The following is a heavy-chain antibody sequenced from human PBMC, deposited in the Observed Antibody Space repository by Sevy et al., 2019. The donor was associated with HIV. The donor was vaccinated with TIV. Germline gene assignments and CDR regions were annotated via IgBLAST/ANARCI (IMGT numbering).Heavy chain of an antibody. J-gene: IGHJ4*02. Sequence: GGSLRLSCAASGFTFNKYWMSWARQAPGKGLEWVADIKQDGSEKNYLRSVRGRFTISRDNAKNSLSLQMSSLRAEDTAVYYCARDLRGYFDFWGQGALVTVSS. V-gene: IGHV3-7*01. CDR1: GFTFNKYW. CDR2: IKQDGSEK. CDR3: ARDLRGYFDF.